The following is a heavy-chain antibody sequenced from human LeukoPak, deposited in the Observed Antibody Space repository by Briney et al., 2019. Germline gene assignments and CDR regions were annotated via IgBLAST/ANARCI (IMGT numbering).Heavy chain of an antibody. CDR2: ISGSGGST. D-gene: IGHD6-13*01. J-gene: IGHJ4*02. V-gene: IGHV3-23*01. CDR1: GFTFSRYA. CDR3: AKSGPDAGTVMRGFDY. Sequence: GGSLRLSCAASGFTFSRYAMNWVRQAPGKGLEWVSAISGSGGSTYYADSVKGRFTISRDNSKNTLYLQMNSLRAEDTAVYYCAKSGPDAGTVMRGFDYWGQGTLVTVSS.